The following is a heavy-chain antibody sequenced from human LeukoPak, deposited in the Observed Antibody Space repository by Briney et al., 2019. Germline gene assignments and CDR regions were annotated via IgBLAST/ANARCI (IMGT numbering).Heavy chain of an antibody. CDR2: ISYDGSNK. CDR3: AAVAVAFDY. D-gene: IGHD6-19*01. V-gene: IGHV3-30*04. Sequence: PGGSLRLSCAASGFTFSSYAMHWVRQAPGKGLEWVAVISYDGSNKYYADSVKGRFTISRDNSKNTLYLQMNSLRAEDTAVYYCAAVAVAFDYWGQGTLVTVSS. J-gene: IGHJ4*02. CDR1: GFTFSSYA.